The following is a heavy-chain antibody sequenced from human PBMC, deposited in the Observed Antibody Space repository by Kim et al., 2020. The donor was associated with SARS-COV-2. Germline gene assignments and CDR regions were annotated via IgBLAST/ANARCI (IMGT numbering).Heavy chain of an antibody. Sequence: KFQGRVTITADESTSTAYMELSSLRSEDTAVYYCASGEFYSSSWFRPLDYWGQGTLVTVSS. J-gene: IGHJ4*02. CDR3: ASGEFYSSSWFRPLDY. V-gene: IGHV1-69*01. D-gene: IGHD6-13*01.